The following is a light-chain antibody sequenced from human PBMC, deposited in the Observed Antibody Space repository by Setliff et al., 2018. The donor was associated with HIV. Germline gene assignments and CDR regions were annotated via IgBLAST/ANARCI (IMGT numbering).Light chain of an antibody. V-gene: IGLV2-23*02. CDR1: TSDIGTYNR. CDR2: EVS. J-gene: IGLJ1*01. CDR3: CSYAGSDIFVV. Sequence: SALTQPPSVSGSPGQSIIISCTGTTSDIGTYNRVSWYQQHPGTAPKLLIYEVSKRPSGVSNRFSGSKSGNTASLAISGLQADDEADYYCCSYAGSDIFVVFGTGTKVTVL.